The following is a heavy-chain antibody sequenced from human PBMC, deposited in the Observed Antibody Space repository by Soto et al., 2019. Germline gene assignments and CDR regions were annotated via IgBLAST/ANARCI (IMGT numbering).Heavy chain of an antibody. J-gene: IGHJ4*02. V-gene: IGHV3-23*01. CDR3: AKKSLGSITLPAFYYCDY. CDR2: ISGGGDAT. CDR1: GFTFGNYA. Sequence: EVQLLESGGGLVQPGGSLRLSCAASGFTFGNYAFSWVRQATGKWLEWVSVISGGGDATYYPDSVKGRFTTSRDNSRTPVYLQLSSLRAEDTAVYYCAKKSLGSITLPAFYYCDYWGQGPLVTVSS. D-gene: IGHD7-27*01.